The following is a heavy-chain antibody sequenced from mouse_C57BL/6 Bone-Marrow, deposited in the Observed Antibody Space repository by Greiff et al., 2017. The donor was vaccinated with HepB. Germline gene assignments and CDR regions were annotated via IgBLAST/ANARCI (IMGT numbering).Heavy chain of an antibody. CDR3: VRHAIYYGNYDAMDY. CDR2: IRSKSNNYAT. CDR1: GFSFNTYA. V-gene: IGHV10-1*01. D-gene: IGHD2-1*01. Sequence: EVQGVESGGGLVQPKGSLKLSCAASGFSFNTYAMNWVRQAPGKGLEWVARIRSKSNNYATYYADSVKDRFTISRDDSESMLYLQMNNLKTEDTAMYYCVRHAIYYGNYDAMDYWGQGTSVTVSS. J-gene: IGHJ4*01.